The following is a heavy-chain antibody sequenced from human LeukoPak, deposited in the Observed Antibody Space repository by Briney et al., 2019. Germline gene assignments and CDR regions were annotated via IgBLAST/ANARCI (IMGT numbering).Heavy chain of an antibody. CDR3: ARQRRDGYNSSYYYYYMDV. D-gene: IGHD5-24*01. CDR1: GGSISSYY. V-gene: IGHV4-4*09. Sequence: SETLSLTCTVSGGSISSYYWSWIRQPPGKGLEWIGYIYTSGSTNYNPSLKSRVTISVDTSKNQFSLKLSSVTAADTAVYYCARQRRDGYNSSYYYYYMDVWGKGTTVTVSS. J-gene: IGHJ6*03. CDR2: IYTSGST.